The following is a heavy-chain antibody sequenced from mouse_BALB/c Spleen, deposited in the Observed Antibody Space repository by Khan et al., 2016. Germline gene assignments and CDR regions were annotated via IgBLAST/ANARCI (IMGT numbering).Heavy chain of an antibody. CDR2: MNPDSSTI. J-gene: IGHJ3*01. D-gene: IGHD1-1*01. CDR1: GFDFSRYW. V-gene: IGHV4-1*02. Sequence: EVQLLESGGGLVQPGGSLRLSCAASGFDFSRYWMSWVRQARGKGLEGIGEMNPDSSTINDTPSLKHKFIISRDNAKNTLYLQMSKVRSSHTALSYCALAGYYLYLAYSGQGTLVTFSS. CDR3: ALAGYYLYLAY.